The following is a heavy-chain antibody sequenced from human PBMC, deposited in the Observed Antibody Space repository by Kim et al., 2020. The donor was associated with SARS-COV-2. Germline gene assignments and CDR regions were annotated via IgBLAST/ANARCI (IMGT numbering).Heavy chain of an antibody. CDR2: IDPKDGGA. CDR3: AREVDYSYDY. CDR1: GNTLTVYF. V-gene: IGHV1-2*06. Sequence: ASVKVSCKASGNTLTVYFMHWLRQAPGQGLEWMGRIDPKDGGAIYAQQFQGRVTMTRDTSISTAYVEVSSLRFDDTAVYYCAREVDYSYDYWGQGTLVTVSS. D-gene: IGHD5-18*01. J-gene: IGHJ4*02.